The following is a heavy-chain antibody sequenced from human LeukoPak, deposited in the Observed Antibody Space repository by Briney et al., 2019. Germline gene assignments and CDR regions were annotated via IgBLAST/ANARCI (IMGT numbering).Heavy chain of an antibody. D-gene: IGHD3-3*01. CDR2: IYYSGST. CDR3: ARNAGPWSTDAFDI. CDR1: GGSISSSNW. V-gene: IGHV4-28*01. J-gene: IGHJ3*02. Sequence: SETLSLTCAVSGGSISSSNWWSWVRQPPGKGLEWIGNIYYSGSTYYNPSLKSRVTMSVDTSKNQFSLKLSSVTAVDTAVYYCARNAGPWSTDAFDIWGQGTMVTVSS.